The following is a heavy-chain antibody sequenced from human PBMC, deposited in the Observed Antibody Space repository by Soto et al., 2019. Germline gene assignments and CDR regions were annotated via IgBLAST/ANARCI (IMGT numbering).Heavy chain of an antibody. CDR1: GGSVSNSNYY. CDR3: LSQRTSVLTQAYFDY. Sequence: SETLSLTCTVSGGSVSNSNYYWGWIRQSPGKGLEWIGSVYYRGRSYSKSSVKSRVTISVDTSKNQFSLNLNSVTASDTAVYFCLSQRTSVLTQAYFDYWGPGALVTVSS. CDR2: VYYRGRS. D-gene: IGHD2-8*01. V-gene: IGHV4-39*01. J-gene: IGHJ4*02.